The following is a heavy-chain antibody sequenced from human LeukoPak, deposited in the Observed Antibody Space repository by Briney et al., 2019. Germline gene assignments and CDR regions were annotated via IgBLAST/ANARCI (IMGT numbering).Heavy chain of an antibody. CDR1: RFTFSSYA. Sequence: PGESLRLSSAASRFTFSSYAMDWDRQAPGKGLEWVAVISYVGSNKYYADSVKGRFSISRHTSKKTTYLQMNSLSAEDTAVYYCARARGVGRYYYYYMDVWGKGTTVTVSS. CDR2: ISYVGSNK. CDR3: ARARGVGRYYYYYMDV. J-gene: IGHJ6*03. V-gene: IGHV3-30*01. D-gene: IGHD3-10*01.